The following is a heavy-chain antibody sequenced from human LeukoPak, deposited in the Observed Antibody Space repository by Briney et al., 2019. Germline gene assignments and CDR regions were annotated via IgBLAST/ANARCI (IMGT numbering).Heavy chain of an antibody. CDR3: AKGRGWPPLFDV. Sequence: GGSLRLSCAASGFTFSGYAMSWVRQAPGKGLEWVSAISGSGGSTFYADSVQGRFTISSDNSRSTLFLQMDSLRAEDTAVYLCAKGRGWPPLFDVWGQGTMVTVSS. CDR1: GFTFSGYA. D-gene: IGHD2-15*01. CDR2: ISGSGGST. J-gene: IGHJ3*01. V-gene: IGHV3-23*01.